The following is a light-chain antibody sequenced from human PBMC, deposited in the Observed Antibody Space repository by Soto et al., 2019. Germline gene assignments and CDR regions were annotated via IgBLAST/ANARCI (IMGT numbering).Light chain of an antibody. CDR1: QSISSY. J-gene: IGKJ5*01. V-gene: IGKV1-39*01. Sequence: DIQMTQSPSSLSASVGDRVTITCXASQSISSYLNWYQQKPGKAPKLLIYAASSLQSGVPSRFSGSGSGTEFTLTISGLLPEDFATYHCQQLNTLPFTFGQGTRLEI. CDR3: QQLNTLPFT. CDR2: AAS.